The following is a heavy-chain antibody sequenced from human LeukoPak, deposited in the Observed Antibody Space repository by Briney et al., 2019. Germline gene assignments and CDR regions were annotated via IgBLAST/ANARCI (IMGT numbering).Heavy chain of an antibody. D-gene: IGHD3-22*01. CDR2: MNPNSGNT. CDR1: GYTFTSYD. CDR3: ARGERLRDYASSGYYYRFDY. J-gene: IGHJ4*02. Sequence: ASVKVSCKASGYTFTSYDINWVRQATGQGLEWMGWMNPNSGNTGYAQKFQGRVTMTRNTSISTAYMELSSLRSEDTAVYYCARGERLRDYASSGYYYRFDYWGQGTLVTVSS. V-gene: IGHV1-8*01.